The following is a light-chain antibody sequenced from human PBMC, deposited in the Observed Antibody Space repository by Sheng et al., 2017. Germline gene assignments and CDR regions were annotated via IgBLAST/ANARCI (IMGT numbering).Light chain of an antibody. Sequence: DIQITQSPSSLSASVGDTVTITCRASRGINNYLAWFQQKPGKAPKLLVYGASRLETGVPSRFSGSGSGTQYTLTLSSLQPEDFATYYCQQYYNSPWTFGQGTKVEI. CDR1: RGINNY. CDR3: QQYYNSPWT. J-gene: IGKJ1*01. V-gene: IGKV1-NL1*01. CDR2: GAS.